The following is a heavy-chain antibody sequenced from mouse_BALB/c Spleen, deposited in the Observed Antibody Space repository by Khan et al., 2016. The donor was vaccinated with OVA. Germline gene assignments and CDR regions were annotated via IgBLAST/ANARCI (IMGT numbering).Heavy chain of an antibody. J-gene: IGHJ2*01. D-gene: IGHD3-3*01. Sequence: QVQLKQSGAELAKPGASVKMSCKASGYTFINYWILWVKQRPGQGLEWIGYINPSTGYTAYNPNFKDKATLTADKSSSTAYMQLSSLTSEDSAVYYCARRGLGWDFDYWGQGTTLTVSS. CDR3: ARRGLGWDFDY. CDR1: GYTFINYW. V-gene: IGHV1-7*01. CDR2: INPSTGYT.